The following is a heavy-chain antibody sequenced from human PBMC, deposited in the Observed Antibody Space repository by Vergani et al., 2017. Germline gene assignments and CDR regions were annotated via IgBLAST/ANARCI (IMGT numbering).Heavy chain of an antibody. D-gene: IGHD2-2*01. V-gene: IGHV3-30*01. CDR3: AREIAGEYQLPFDY. CDR1: GFTFSSYA. J-gene: IGHJ4*02. CDR2: ISYDGSNK. Sequence: QVQLVESGGGVVQPGRSLRLSCAASGFTFSSYAMHWVRQAPGKGLEWVAVISYDGSNKYYADSVKGRFTISSDNSKNTLYLQMNSLRAEDTAGYYCAREIAGEYQLPFDYGGQGTLVTVSS.